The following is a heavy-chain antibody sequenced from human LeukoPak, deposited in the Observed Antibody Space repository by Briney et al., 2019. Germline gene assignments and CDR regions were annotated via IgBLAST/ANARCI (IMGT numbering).Heavy chain of an antibody. D-gene: IGHD5-24*01. J-gene: IGHJ4*02. V-gene: IGHV4-59*08. Sequence: SETLSLTCTVSGGSISSYYWSWIRQPPGKGLEWIGYIYYSGSTNYNPSLKSRVTISVDTSKNQFSLKLSSVTAADTAVYYCARQTGMATGGGFDYWGQGTLVTVSS. CDR2: IYYSGST. CDR3: ARQTGMATGGGFDY. CDR1: GGSISSYY.